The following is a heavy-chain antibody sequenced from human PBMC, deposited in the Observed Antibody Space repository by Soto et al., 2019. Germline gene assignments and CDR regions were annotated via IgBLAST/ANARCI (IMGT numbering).Heavy chain of an antibody. CDR2: ISGSGGST. J-gene: IGHJ1*01. D-gene: IGHD4-17*01. V-gene: IGHV3-23*01. CDR1: GFTFGSYA. CDR3: AKGYGDYGAEYFQH. Sequence: GGSLRLSCAASGFTFGSYAMSWVRQAPGKGLEWVSAISGSGGSTYYADSVKGRFTISRDNSKNTLYLQMNSLRAEDTAVYYCAKGYGDYGAEYFQHWGQGTLVTVSS.